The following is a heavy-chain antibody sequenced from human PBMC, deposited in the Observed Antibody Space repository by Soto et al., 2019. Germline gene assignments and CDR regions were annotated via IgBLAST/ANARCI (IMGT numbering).Heavy chain of an antibody. J-gene: IGHJ3*02. CDR1: GFTFSSYW. D-gene: IGHD3-16*01. Sequence: EVQLVESGGGLVQPGGSLRLSCAASGFTFSSYWMSWVRQAPGKGLEWVANIKQDGSEKYYVDSVKGRFTIPRGNAKNSLYLQMNSLRAEDTAVYYCARDYVRGQSYAFDIWGQGTMVTVSS. CDR2: IKQDGSEK. V-gene: IGHV3-7*03. CDR3: ARDYVRGQSYAFDI.